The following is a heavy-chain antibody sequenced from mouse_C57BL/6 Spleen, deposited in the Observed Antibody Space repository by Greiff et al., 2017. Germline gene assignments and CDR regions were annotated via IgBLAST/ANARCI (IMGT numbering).Heavy chain of an antibody. CDR3: ARWAYSNYAMDY. D-gene: IGHD2-5*01. V-gene: IGHV1-26*01. CDR2: INPNNGGT. J-gene: IGHJ4*01. Sequence: VQLQQSGPELVKPGASVKISCKASGYTFTDYYMNWVKQSHGKSLEWIGDINPNNGGTSYNQKFKGKATLTVDKSSSTAYMELRSLTSEDSAVYYCARWAYSNYAMDYWGQGTSVTVSS. CDR1: GYTFTDYY.